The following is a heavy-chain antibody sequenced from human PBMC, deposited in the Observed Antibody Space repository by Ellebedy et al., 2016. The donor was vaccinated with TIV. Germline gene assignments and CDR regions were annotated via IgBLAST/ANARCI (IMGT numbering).Heavy chain of an antibody. V-gene: IGHV5-10-1*01. D-gene: IGHD2-8*01. CDR3: ARLYGIDAFEI. J-gene: IGHJ3*02. CDR1: GYRFTSYW. CDR2: IDPGDSYN. Sequence: GESLKISCKGSGYRFTSYWIGWVRQMPGKGLEWMGRIDPGDSYNIYSPSFQGHVTISADKAISTAYLQWSSLRASDTAMYFCARLYGIDAFEIWGQGTMVTVSS.